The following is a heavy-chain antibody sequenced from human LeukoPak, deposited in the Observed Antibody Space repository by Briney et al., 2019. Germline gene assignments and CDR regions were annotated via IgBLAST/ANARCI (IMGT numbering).Heavy chain of an antibody. CDR3: ARRYYDYVWGSYRDY. CDR1: GGSFSGYY. CDR2: INHSGST. V-gene: IGHV4-34*01. D-gene: IGHD3-16*02. J-gene: IGHJ4*02. Sequence: SETLSLTCAVYGGSFSGYYWSRIRQPPGKGLEWIGEINHSGSTNYNPSLKSRVTISVDTSKNQFFLKLSSVTAADTAVYYCARRYYDYVWGSYRDYWGQGTLVTVSS.